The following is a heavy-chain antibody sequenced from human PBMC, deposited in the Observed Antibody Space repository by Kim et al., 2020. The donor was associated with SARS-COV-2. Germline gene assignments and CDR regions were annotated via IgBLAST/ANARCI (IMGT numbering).Heavy chain of an antibody. V-gene: IGHV7-4-1*02. Sequence: ASVKVSCEASGYSFSSYAINWVRQAPGQGLEWMGWINTETGNPTYAPGFTGRFVFSLDTSVRSAYVQISSLQAEDTAVYYCAKDTLPYYYGSGNRDAFDIWGQGTMVTVSS. CDR1: GYSFSSYA. J-gene: IGHJ3*02. CDR3: AKDTLPYYYGSGNRDAFDI. CDR2: INTETGNP. D-gene: IGHD3-10*01.